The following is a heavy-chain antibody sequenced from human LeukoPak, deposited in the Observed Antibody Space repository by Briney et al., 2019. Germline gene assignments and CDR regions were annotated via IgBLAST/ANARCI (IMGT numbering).Heavy chain of an antibody. D-gene: IGHD1-7*01. V-gene: IGHV3-66*01. CDR2: IYSGGST. CDR3: AKVPGSTETNWNYDAFDI. J-gene: IGHJ3*02. CDR1: GFTVSSNY. Sequence: GGSLRLSCAASGFTVSSNYMSWVRQAPGKGLEWVSVIYSGGSTYYADSVKGRFTISRDNSKNTLYLQMNSLRAEDTAVYYCAKVPGSTETNWNYDAFDIWGQGTMVTVSS.